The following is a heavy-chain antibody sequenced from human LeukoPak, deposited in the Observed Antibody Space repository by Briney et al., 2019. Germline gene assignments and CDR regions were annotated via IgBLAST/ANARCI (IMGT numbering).Heavy chain of an antibody. Sequence: GGSLRLSCAASGFTFSSFAMTWVRQAPGKGLEWVSSITGSHGPTYNTDSVKGRFTISRDNSQNTLYLQMNSLRAEDTAVYYCAKAQIDYDFWSGYYYGINYYYYYMDVWGKGTTVTVSS. J-gene: IGHJ6*03. D-gene: IGHD3-3*01. CDR1: GFTFSSFA. CDR3: AKAQIDYDFWSGYYYGINYYYYYMDV. CDR2: ITGSHGPT. V-gene: IGHV3-23*01.